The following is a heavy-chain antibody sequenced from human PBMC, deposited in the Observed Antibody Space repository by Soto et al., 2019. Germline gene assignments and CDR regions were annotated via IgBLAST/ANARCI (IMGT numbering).Heavy chain of an antibody. V-gene: IGHV3-15*07. D-gene: IGHD2-15*01. CDR1: GFSFNEAW. J-gene: IGHJ6*02. CDR2: IKTSAGGGAT. CDR3: TTGSVAGI. Sequence: EVQLVESAGGLVKPGGSLRLSCVASGFSFNEAWMNWVRQAPGQGLEWVGRIKTSAGGGATNYAAPVQGRFTISRDDSKNTLYLHMNSLRTEDTAIYYCTTGSVAGIWGQGTTVIVSS.